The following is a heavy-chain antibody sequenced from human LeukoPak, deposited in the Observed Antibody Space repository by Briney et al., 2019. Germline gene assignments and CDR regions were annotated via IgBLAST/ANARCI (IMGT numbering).Heavy chain of an antibody. CDR3: AKGSSGWSQADY. V-gene: IGHV3-23*01. Sequence: GGSLRLSCAASGFTFSSYAMSWVRQAPGKGLEWVSAISGSGGSTYYADSVKGRFTISRDNSKNTLYLQMNSLRPEDTAVYYCAKGSSGWSQADYWGQGTLDTVSS. CDR1: GFTFSSYA. J-gene: IGHJ4*02. CDR2: ISGSGGST. D-gene: IGHD6-19*01.